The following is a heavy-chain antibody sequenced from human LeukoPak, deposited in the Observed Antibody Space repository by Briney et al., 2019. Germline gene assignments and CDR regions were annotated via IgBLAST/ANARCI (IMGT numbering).Heavy chain of an antibody. J-gene: IGHJ4*02. Sequence: PSETLSLTCTVSGGSVSSSSYYWGWIRQPPGKGLEWIGSIYYSGSTYYNPSLKSRVTISIDMSKNQFSLKLSSVTAADTAVYYCARGGRTYYDFWSGYSHYFDYWAREPWSPSPQ. D-gene: IGHD3-3*01. CDR1: GGSVSSSSYY. CDR2: IYYSGST. CDR3: ARGGRTYYDFWSGYSHYFDY. V-gene: IGHV4-39*01.